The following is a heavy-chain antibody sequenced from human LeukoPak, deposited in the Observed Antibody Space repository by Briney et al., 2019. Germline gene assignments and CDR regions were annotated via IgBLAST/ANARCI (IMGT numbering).Heavy chain of an antibody. J-gene: IGHJ4*02. D-gene: IGHD6-13*01. CDR1: GFTFSNFA. V-gene: IGHV3-21*01. CDR2: IVGSSST. CDR3: ARIGAGSSRDY. Sequence: GGSLRLSCAASGFTFSNFAMTWARQAPGKGLEWVSSIVGSSSTYYADSLKGRFTISRDNAKNSLYLQMNSLRAEDTAVHYCARIGAGSSRDYWGQGTLVTVSS.